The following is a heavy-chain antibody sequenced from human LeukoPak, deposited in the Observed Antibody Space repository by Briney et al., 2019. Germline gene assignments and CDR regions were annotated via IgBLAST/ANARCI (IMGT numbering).Heavy chain of an antibody. Sequence: GSLRLSCAASGFTFSSYSMNWVRQSPGKGLEWIGEINHSGSTDYNPSLKSRVTISIDTSKNQFSLRVRSVTAADTAVYYCARGGAVLGIGYYYYYMDVWGRGTTVTVSS. CDR2: INHSGST. CDR3: ARGGAVLGIGYYYYYMDV. CDR1: GFTFSSYS. D-gene: IGHD7-27*01. V-gene: IGHV4-34*01. J-gene: IGHJ6*03.